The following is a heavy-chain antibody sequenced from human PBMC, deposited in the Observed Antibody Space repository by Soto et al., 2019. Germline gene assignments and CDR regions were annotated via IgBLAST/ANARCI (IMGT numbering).Heavy chain of an antibody. CDR2: ISYDGSNK. Sequence: GGSLRLSCAASGFTFSSYAMHWVRQAPGKGLEWVAVISYDGSNKYYADSVKGRFTISRDNSKNTLYLQMNSLRAEDTAVYYCAKDAGCSGGGCYAYYYYMDVWGKGTTVTVSS. CDR3: AKDAGCSGGGCYAYYYYMDV. V-gene: IGHV3-30*04. J-gene: IGHJ6*03. CDR1: GFTFSSYA. D-gene: IGHD2-15*01.